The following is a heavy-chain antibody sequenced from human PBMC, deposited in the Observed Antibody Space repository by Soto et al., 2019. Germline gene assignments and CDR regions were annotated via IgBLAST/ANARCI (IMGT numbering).Heavy chain of an antibody. J-gene: IGHJ4*02. CDR3: ARDWDGDYEYYFDY. CDR1: GFTFSDYY. V-gene: IGHV3-11*05. Sequence: QVQLVESGGGLVKPGGSLRLSCAASGFTFSDYYMSWIRQAPGKGLEWVSYISSSSSYTNYADSVKGRFTISRDNAKNSLYLQMNSLRAEDTAVYYCARDWDGDYEYYFDYWGQGTLVTVSS. CDR2: ISSSSSYT. D-gene: IGHD4-17*01.